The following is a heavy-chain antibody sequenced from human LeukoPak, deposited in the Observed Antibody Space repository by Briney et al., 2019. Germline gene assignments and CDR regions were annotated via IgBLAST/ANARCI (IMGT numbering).Heavy chain of an antibody. CDR3: ARGYGNYANWFDP. V-gene: IGHV3-7*01. J-gene: IGHJ5*02. Sequence: GGSLTLSCAASGFTFSYHWMTWVRQAPGRGLEWVANIKNDGTVKNYVDSVKGRFTISRDNAKNSLYLQMNSLRAEDTAVYYCARGYGNYANWFDPWGQGTLVTVSS. D-gene: IGHD4-11*01. CDR1: GFTFSYHW. CDR2: IKNDGTVK.